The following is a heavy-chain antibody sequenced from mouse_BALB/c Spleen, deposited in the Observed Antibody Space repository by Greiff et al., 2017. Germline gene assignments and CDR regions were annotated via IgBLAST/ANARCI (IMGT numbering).Heavy chain of an antibody. J-gene: IGHJ4*01. CDR1: GYSITSDYA. CDR3: ARLTTVVAKTYYYAMDY. Sequence: EVKLVESGPGLVKPSQSLSLTCTVTGYSITSDYAWNWIRQFPGNKLEWMGYISYSGSTSYNPSLKSRISITRDTSKNQFFLQLNSVTTEDTATYYCARLTTVVAKTYYYAMDYWGQGTSVTVSS. V-gene: IGHV3-2*02. CDR2: ISYSGST. D-gene: IGHD1-1*01.